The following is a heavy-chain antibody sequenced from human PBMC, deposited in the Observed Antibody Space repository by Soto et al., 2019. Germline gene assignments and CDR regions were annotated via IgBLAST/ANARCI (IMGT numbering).Heavy chain of an antibody. CDR1: GGSFSGYY. J-gene: IGHJ6*02. CDR3: ARGAYDFWSGYQETYYYYYGMDV. D-gene: IGHD3-3*01. CDR2: INHGGST. Sequence: SETLSLTCAVYGGSFSGYYWSWIRQPPGKGLEWIGEINHGGSTNYNPSLKSRVTISVDTSKNQFSLKLSSVTAADTAVYYCARGAYDFWSGYQETYYYYYGMDVWGQGTTVTVSS. V-gene: IGHV4-34*01.